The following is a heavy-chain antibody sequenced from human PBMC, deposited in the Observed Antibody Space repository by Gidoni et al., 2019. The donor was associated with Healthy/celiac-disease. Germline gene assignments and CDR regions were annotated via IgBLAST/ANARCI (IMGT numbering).Heavy chain of an antibody. CDR2: MNPNRGNT. Sequence: QVQLVQSGAEVKKPGASVTVSCKASGYTFTSYDINWVRQATGQGLEWMGWMNPNRGNTGYAQKFQGRVTMTRNTSISTAYMELSSLRSEDTAVYYCARGEIQSGYSYGSDFDYWGQGTLVTVSS. CDR3: ARGEIQSGYSYGSDFDY. CDR1: GYTFTSYD. V-gene: IGHV1-8*01. J-gene: IGHJ4*02. D-gene: IGHD5-18*01.